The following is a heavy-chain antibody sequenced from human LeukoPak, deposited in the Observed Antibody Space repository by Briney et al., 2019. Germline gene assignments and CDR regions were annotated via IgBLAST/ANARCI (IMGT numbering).Heavy chain of an antibody. Sequence: GGSLRLSCAASGFTFSVYSMNWVRQAPGKGLEWLSYITASSRTKYYADSVKGRFSISRDNAKNSLFLQLNSLRAEDTAVYYCARDEIYDYTFYGMDVWGQGTTVTVSS. J-gene: IGHJ6*02. CDR2: ITASSRTK. CDR3: ARDEIYDYTFYGMDV. V-gene: IGHV3-48*01. D-gene: IGHD2/OR15-2a*01. CDR1: GFTFSVYS.